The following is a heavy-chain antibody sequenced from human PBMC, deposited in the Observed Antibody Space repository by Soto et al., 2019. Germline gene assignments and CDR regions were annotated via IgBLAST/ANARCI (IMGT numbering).Heavy chain of an antibody. CDR3: ARYSRHCSDSGSAMIRDAFDV. CDR1: HFSATNNKY. CDR2: IYHSGTT. Sequence: QVLLQAAGPGLVKPSGTLSLTCTVSHFSATNNKYWSWVRQSPAQPLEWIGEIYHSGTTYYNPSLSSRISMSMNKSKTHISLIRTSVTAVDTAVYYWARYSRHCSDSGSAMIRDAFDVWVQGTLVTVSS. J-gene: IGHJ3*01. D-gene: IGHD5-12*01. V-gene: IGHV4-4*02.